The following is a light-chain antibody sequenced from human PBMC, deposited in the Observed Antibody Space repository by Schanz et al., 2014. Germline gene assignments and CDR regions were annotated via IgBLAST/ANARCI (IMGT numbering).Light chain of an antibody. CDR3: SSYTSSSTP. CDR1: SSDVGSYNR. V-gene: IGLV2-18*02. J-gene: IGLJ1*01. Sequence: QSALTQPPSVSGSPGQSVTISCTGTSSDVGSYNRVSWYQQPPGTAPKLMIYEVSNRPSGVPDRFSGSKSGNTASLTISGLQAEDEADYYCSSYTSSSTPFGTGTKLTVL. CDR2: EVS.